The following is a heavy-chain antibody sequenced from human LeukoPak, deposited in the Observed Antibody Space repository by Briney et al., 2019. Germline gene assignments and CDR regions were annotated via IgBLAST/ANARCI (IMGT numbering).Heavy chain of an antibody. J-gene: IGHJ3*02. CDR3: ARPDYGDSGAFDI. CDR1: GGSISSYY. V-gene: IGHV4-59*08. Sequence: SETLSLTCTVSGGSISSYYWSWIRQPPGKGLEGIGYIYYSGSPNYNPSHKSRVTISVDTSKNQFSLKLSSVTAADTAVYYCARPDYGDSGAFDIWGQGTMVTVSS. D-gene: IGHD4-17*01. CDR2: IYYSGSP.